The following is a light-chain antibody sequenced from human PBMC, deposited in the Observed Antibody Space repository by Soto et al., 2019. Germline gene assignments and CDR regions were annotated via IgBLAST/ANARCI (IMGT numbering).Light chain of an antibody. Sequence: SALTQPASVSGSPGQSITISCTGTSSDVGSYNLVSWYQQHPGKAPKLMIYEGSKRPSGVSNRFSGSKSGNTASLTISGLQAEDEADYYCCSYTSSSTLVVFGGGTKVTVL. CDR2: EGS. J-gene: IGLJ2*01. CDR3: CSYTSSSTLVV. CDR1: SSDVGSYNL. V-gene: IGLV2-23*01.